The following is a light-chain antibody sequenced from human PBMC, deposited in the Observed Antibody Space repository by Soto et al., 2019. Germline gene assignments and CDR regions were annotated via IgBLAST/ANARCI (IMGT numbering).Light chain of an antibody. CDR2: DAS. CDR1: QSVSRY. V-gene: IGKV3-11*01. CDR3: HQRSNWPLT. J-gene: IGKJ4*01. Sequence: ELVLTQSPATLSLSPGDSATLACRASQSVSRYLAWYQQRPGQALRLLIYDASKRANGIPARFSGSGSGTDFTLTISSLEPEDFAVYFCHQRSNWPLTFGGGTKLEIK.